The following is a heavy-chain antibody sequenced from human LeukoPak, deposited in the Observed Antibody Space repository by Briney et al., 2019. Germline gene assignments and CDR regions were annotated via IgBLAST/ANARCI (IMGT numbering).Heavy chain of an antibody. CDR1: GFTSADYS. CDR2: INWNSDTI. J-gene: IGHJ4*02. V-gene: IGHV3-9*02. Sequence: GGSLRLSCAASGFTSADYSMHWVRQAPGKGLEWVSAINWNSDTIGYADSVKGRFTISRDNAKNSLYLQMNSLRPEDTALYYCGKDVSKGGLDYWGQGTLVTVSS. CDR3: GKDVSKGGLDY. D-gene: IGHD3-16*01.